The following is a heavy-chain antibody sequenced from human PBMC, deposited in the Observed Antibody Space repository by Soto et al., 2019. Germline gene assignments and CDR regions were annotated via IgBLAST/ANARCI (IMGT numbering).Heavy chain of an antibody. V-gene: IGHV3-13*01. Sequence: EVQLVESGGGLVQPGGSLRLSCAASGFTFSSYDMHWVRQATGKGLEWVSAIGTAGDTYYPGSVKGRFTISRENAKNSFYLQMNSLRAGDTAVYYCARGGYYGSGSDPPFDYWGQGTLVTVSS. CDR2: IGTAGDT. CDR3: ARGGYYGSGSDPPFDY. CDR1: GFTFSSYD. D-gene: IGHD3-10*01. J-gene: IGHJ4*02.